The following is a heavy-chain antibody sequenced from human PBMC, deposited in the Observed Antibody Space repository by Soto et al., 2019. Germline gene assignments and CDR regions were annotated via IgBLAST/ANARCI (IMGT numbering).Heavy chain of an antibody. D-gene: IGHD6-19*01. CDR3: ARGAAVAGLDY. CDR1: GGTFSSYT. J-gene: IGHJ4*02. Sequence: QVQLVQSGAEVKKPGSSVKVSCKASGGTFSSYTISWVRQAPGQGLEWMGRIIPILGIANYAQKFQGRVTITADKSTSTAYMELSSLRSEDPAVYYCARGAAVAGLDYWGQGTLVTVSS. CDR2: IIPILGIA. V-gene: IGHV1-69*02.